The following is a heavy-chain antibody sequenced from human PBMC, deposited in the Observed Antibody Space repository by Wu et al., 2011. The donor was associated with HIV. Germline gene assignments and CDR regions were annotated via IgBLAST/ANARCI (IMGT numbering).Heavy chain of an antibody. Sequence: QVQLVQSGAEVRKPGASVKVSCKASGYTFTAYYIHWVRQAPGQGLEWMGWINPGTGGTGYAQGFQGRVTMTTDTSISTAYMELSRLRSDDTAVYYCAGESPYVAWGQGILVTVSS. J-gene: IGHJ5*02. V-gene: IGHV1-2*02. CDR1: GYTFTAYY. CDR2: INPGTGGT. CDR3: AGESPYVA. D-gene: IGHD2-8*01.